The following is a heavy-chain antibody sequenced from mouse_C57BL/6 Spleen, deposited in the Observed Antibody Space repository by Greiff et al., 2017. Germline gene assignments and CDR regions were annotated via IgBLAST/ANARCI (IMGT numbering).Heavy chain of an antibody. V-gene: IGHV5-16*01. Sequence: DVMLVESEGGLVQPGSSMKLSCTASGFTFSDYYMAWVRQVPEKGLEWVANINYDGSSTYYLDSLKSRFIISRDNAKNILYLQMSSLKSEDTATYYCARDHDGGFAYWGQGTLVTVSA. CDR1: GFTFSDYY. J-gene: IGHJ3*01. CDR3: ARDHDGGFAY. CDR2: INYDGSST.